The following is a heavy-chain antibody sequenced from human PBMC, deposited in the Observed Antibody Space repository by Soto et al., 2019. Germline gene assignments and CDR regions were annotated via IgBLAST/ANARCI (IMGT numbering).Heavy chain of an antibody. CDR2: IYYSGST. V-gene: IGHV4-59*01. J-gene: IGHJ4*02. CDR3: ARSFMGEGYGDYVPFLDY. CDR1: GGSISSYY. D-gene: IGHD4-17*01. Sequence: PSETLSLTCTVSGGSISSYYWSWIRQPPGKGLEWIGYIYYSGSTNYNPSLKSRVTISVDTSKNQFSLKLSSVTAADTAVYYCARSFMGEGYGDYVPFLDYWGQGTLVTVSS.